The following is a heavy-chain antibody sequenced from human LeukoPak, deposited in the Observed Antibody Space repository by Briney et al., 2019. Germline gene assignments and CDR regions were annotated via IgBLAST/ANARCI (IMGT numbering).Heavy chain of an antibody. V-gene: IGHV3-30-3*01. D-gene: IGHD5-24*01. CDR1: GFTFSSYA. CDR3: AKDTGGDGYNHFDY. CDR2: ISYDGSKK. J-gene: IGHJ4*02. Sequence: GGSLRLSCAASGFTFSSYAMYWVRQAPGKGLEWVALISYDGSKKYYADSVKGRFTISRDNSKNTLYLQMNSLRAEDTAVYYCAKDTGGDGYNHFDYWGQGTLVTVSS.